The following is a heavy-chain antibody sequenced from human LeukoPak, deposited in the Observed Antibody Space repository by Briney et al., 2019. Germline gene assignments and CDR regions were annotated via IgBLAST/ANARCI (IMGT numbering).Heavy chain of an antibody. CDR3: ARDSRTTGTTSGYFDY. J-gene: IGHJ4*02. CDR2: ISSSSSDI. V-gene: IGHV3-21*01. D-gene: IGHD1-1*01. Sequence: PGGSLRLSCAASGFTFSSYSLNWVRRAPGKGLEWVSSISSSSSDIYYAVSVKGRFTISRDNAKNSLYLQMNSLRAEDTAVYYCARDSRTTGTTSGYFDYWGQGTLVTVSS. CDR1: GFTFSSYS.